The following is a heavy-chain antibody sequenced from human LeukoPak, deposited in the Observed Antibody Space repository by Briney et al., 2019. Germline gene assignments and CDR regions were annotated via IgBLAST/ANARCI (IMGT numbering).Heavy chain of an antibody. CDR2: VYHSGST. CDR3: ARGHTSSSPVHFDY. CDR1: GGSISTYY. V-gene: IGHV4-59*01. Sequence: SETLSLTCTVSGGSISTYYGSWIRQPPGKVLEWISYVYHSGSTNYNHSLKSRVTMSVDTSKNQFSLKLTPVSAADTAVYYCARGHTSSSPVHFDYWGQGTLVTVSS. D-gene: IGHD2-2*01. J-gene: IGHJ4*02.